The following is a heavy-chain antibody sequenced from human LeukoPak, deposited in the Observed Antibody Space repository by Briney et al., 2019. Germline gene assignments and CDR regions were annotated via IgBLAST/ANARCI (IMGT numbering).Heavy chain of an antibody. J-gene: IGHJ6*03. Sequence: TGGSLRLSCAASGFTFSSYAMSWVRQAPGKGLEWVSAISGSGGSTYYADSVKGRFTISGDNSKNTLYLQMNRLRAEDTAVYYCAKDSTLWLDYYYYMDVWGKGTTVTVSS. CDR1: GFTFSSYA. V-gene: IGHV3-23*01. D-gene: IGHD5-12*01. CDR3: AKDSTLWLDYYYYMDV. CDR2: ISGSGGST.